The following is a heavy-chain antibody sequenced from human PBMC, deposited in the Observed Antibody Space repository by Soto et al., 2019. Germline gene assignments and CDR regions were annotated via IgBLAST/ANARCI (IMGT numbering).Heavy chain of an antibody. J-gene: IGHJ6*02. Sequence: PCESLKISWKGYGYSFTSYWISWVRQMPGKGLEWMGRIDPSDSYTNYSPSFQGHVTISADKSISTAYLQWSSLKASDTAMYYCARQLGYCSSTSCYPLSPSRDYYYGMDVWAQGTTVTVSS. CDR3: ARQLGYCSSTSCYPLSPSRDYYYGMDV. V-gene: IGHV5-10-1*01. CDR1: GYSFTSYW. CDR2: IDPSDSYT. D-gene: IGHD2-2*01.